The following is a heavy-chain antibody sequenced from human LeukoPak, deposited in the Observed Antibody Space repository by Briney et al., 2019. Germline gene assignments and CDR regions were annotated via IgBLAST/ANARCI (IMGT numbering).Heavy chain of an antibody. CDR3: ARVFVDIVLMVYATSYAFDI. Sequence: SQTLSLTCAVSGGSISSGGYSWSWIRQPPGKGLEWIGYIYHSGSTYYNPSLKSRVTISVDRSKNQFSLKLSSVTAADTAVYYCARVFVDIVLMVYATSYAFDIWGQGTMVTVSS. CDR1: GGSISSGGYS. D-gene: IGHD2-8*01. J-gene: IGHJ3*02. CDR2: IYHSGST. V-gene: IGHV4-30-2*01.